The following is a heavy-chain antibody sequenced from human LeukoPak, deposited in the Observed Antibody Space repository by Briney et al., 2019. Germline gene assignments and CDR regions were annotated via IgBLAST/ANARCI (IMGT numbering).Heavy chain of an antibody. CDR2: ISGSGGST. J-gene: IGHJ4*02. Sequence: PGGSLRLSCAASGFTFSSYAMSWVRQAPGKGLEWVSAISGSGGSTYYADSVKGRFTISRDNSKNTLYLQMNSLKTEDTAVYYCTTVFFGVVSYYFVYWGQGTLVTVSS. D-gene: IGHD3-3*01. CDR1: GFTFSSYA. CDR3: TTVFFGVVSYYFVY. V-gene: IGHV3-23*01.